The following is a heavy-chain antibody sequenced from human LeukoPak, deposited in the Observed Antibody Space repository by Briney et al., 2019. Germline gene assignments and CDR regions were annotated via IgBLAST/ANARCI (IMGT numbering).Heavy chain of an antibody. D-gene: IGHD3-10*01. V-gene: IGHV3-9*01. J-gene: IGHJ4*02. CDR1: GFSFDDYA. CDR3: ARGRWFGESPFDY. Sequence: GRSLRLSCAASGFSFDDYAMHWVRQAPGKGLEWVSGISWNSGTIGYADSVKGRFTISRDSAKNSLYLQMNSLRTEDTALYYCARGRWFGESPFDYWGQGTLITVSS. CDR2: ISWNSGTI.